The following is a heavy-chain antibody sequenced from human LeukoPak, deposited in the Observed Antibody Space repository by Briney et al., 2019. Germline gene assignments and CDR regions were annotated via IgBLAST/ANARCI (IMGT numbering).Heavy chain of an antibody. CDR3: AKSGYNRFDY. Sequence: GGSLRLSCAASGFSFSTYSMTWVRQAPGKGLEWVSIISGSGGATYYADSVKGRFTISRDNSKNTLYLQMNSLRAEDTAVYYCAKSGYNRFDYWGQGTLVTVSS. CDR2: ISGSGGAT. CDR1: GFSFSTYS. V-gene: IGHV3-23*01. D-gene: IGHD5-24*01. J-gene: IGHJ4*02.